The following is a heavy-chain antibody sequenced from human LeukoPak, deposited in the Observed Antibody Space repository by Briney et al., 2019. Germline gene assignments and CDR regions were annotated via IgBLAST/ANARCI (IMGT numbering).Heavy chain of an antibody. CDR3: ARGMYHDAFHI. CDR2: INHSGST. Sequence: SETLSLTCAVYGGSFSGYYWSWIRQPPGKGLEWIGEINHSGSTNYNPSLKSRVTISVDTSKNQFSLKLSSVTAADTAVYYCARGMYHDAFHIWGQGTMVTVSS. J-gene: IGHJ3*02. V-gene: IGHV4-34*01. CDR1: GGSFSGYY. D-gene: IGHD2-2*01.